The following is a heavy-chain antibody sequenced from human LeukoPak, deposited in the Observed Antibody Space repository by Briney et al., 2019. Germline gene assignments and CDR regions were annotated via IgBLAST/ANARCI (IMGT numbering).Heavy chain of an antibody. J-gene: IGHJ4*02. CDR3: ARYSYGHDY. CDR1: GGSISSGGYY. D-gene: IGHD5-18*01. Sequence: SETLSLTCTVSGGSISSGGYYWSWIRQHPGKGLEWTGYIYYSGSTYYNPSLKSRVTISVDTSKNQFSLKLSSVSAADTTVYYCARYSYGHDYWGQGTLVTVSS. CDR2: IYYSGST. V-gene: IGHV4-31*03.